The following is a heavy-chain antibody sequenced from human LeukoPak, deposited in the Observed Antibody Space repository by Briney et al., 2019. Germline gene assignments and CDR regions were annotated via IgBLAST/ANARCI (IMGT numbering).Heavy chain of an antibody. CDR3: AKACRTGVLEYFDF. CDR1: GFTFNSYA. V-gene: IGHV3-23*01. CDR2: ISGSVGST. D-gene: IGHD3/OR15-3a*01. J-gene: IGHJ4*02. Sequence: GGSLRLSCAASGFTFNSYAMSWVRQAPGKGLEWVSSISGSVGSTYYADSVKGRFTVSRDNSKNTLYLKLNSLRADDTAVYYCAKACRTGVLEYFDFWGQGTLVTVSS.